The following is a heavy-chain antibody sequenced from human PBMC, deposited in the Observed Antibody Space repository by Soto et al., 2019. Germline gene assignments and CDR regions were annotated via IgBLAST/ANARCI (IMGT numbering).Heavy chain of an antibody. CDR2: IYYSGST. D-gene: IGHD3-10*01. Sequence: SETLSLTCTVSGGSVSSSGYYWGWIRKLPGKGLEWIGSIYYSGSTYYNPSLKSRVTISVDTSKNQFSLKLSSVTAADTAVYYCARRGSGSYSDYWGQGTLVTVSS. CDR3: ARRGSGSYSDY. V-gene: IGHV4-39*01. CDR1: GGSVSSSGYY. J-gene: IGHJ4*02.